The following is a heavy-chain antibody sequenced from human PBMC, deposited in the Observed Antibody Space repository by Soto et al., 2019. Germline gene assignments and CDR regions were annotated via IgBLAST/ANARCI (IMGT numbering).Heavy chain of an antibody. J-gene: IGHJ3*01. Sequence: HITLRESGPTLVQPTQTLTLTCTFPGVSVNTTVSGLGWIRQPPGKPLQWLAVIYWDDDKRYSTSLKTRLTLTEDTANSLVVLTITNTAPLETATYCCAHGLHQAYGDYPDAIDVWGHGTTVPVAS. D-gene: IGHD4-17*01. V-gene: IGHV2-5*02. CDR3: AHGLHQAYGDYPDAIDV. CDR1: GVSVNTTVSG. CDR2: IYWDDDK.